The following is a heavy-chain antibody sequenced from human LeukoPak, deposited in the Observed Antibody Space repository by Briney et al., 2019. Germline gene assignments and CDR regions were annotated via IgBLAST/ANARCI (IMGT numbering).Heavy chain of an antibody. Sequence: SETLSLTCTVSGGSISSSSYYWGWIRQPPGKGLEWIGSIYYSGSTYYNPSLKSRVTISVDTSKNQFSLKLSSVTAADTAVYYCARGSFTMITPGAFDIWGQGTMVTVSS. CDR1: GGSISSSSYY. CDR2: IYYSGST. V-gene: IGHV4-39*01. D-gene: IGHD3-22*01. CDR3: ARGSFTMITPGAFDI. J-gene: IGHJ3*02.